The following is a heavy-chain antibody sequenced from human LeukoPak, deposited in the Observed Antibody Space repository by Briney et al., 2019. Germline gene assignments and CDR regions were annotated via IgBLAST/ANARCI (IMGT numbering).Heavy chain of an antibody. CDR3: ASSSGSYTLDY. CDR2: IYYSGST. J-gene: IGHJ4*02. Sequence: PSETLSLTCTVSGGSISSYYWSWIRQPPGKGLEWIGYIYYSGSTNYNPSLKSRVTLSVDASKNQLSLKLSSVTAADTAVYYCASSSGSYTLDYWGQGTLVTVSS. D-gene: IGHD1-26*01. V-gene: IGHV4-59*01. CDR1: GGSISSYY.